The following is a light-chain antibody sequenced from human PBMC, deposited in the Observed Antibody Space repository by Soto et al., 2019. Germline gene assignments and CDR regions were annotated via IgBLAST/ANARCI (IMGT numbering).Light chain of an antibody. V-gene: IGKV1-9*01. J-gene: IGKJ4*01. CDR3: QQVNVYPST. Sequence: IQLTHSPSSLSASLGDRVTITCRASQGINSYLGWYQQKPGKAPNLLIYDASTLHSGVPSRFSGGGSGTDFTLTISSLQPEDFATYYCQQVNVYPSTFGGGTKVDI. CDR2: DAS. CDR1: QGINSY.